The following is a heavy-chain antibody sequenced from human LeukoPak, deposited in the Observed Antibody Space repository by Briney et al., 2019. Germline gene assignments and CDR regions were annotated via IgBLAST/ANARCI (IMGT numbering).Heavy chain of an antibody. V-gene: IGHV3-23*01. D-gene: IGHD3-3*01. Sequence: GGSLRLSCAASVFTFSNYAMNWVRQAPGKGLEWVSVISSSGGSTYYADSVKGRFTISRDNSKNTLYLQMNSLRAEDTAVYYCVKDIISTIFGVVITDAFDIWGQGTMVTVSS. CDR2: ISSSGGST. J-gene: IGHJ3*02. CDR1: VFTFSNYA. CDR3: VKDIISTIFGVVITDAFDI.